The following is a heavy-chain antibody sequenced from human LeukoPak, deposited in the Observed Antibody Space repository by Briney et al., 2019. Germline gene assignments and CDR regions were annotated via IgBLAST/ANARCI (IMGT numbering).Heavy chain of an antibody. CDR2: ISWNSGSV. V-gene: IGHV3-9*01. J-gene: IGHJ2*01. Sequence: HPGGSLRLSCAASGFTFDDSAMHWVRQTPGKGLEWVSGISWNSGSVSYADSVKGRFTISRDNAKNSLYLQMNSLTAEDTALYYCTKRGVSWYFDLWGRGTRVTVSS. CDR3: TKRGVSWYFDL. D-gene: IGHD3-10*01. CDR1: GFTFDDSA.